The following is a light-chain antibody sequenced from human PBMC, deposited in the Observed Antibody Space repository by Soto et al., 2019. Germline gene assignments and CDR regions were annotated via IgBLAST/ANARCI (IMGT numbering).Light chain of an antibody. J-gene: IGKJ3*01. V-gene: IGKV1-5*03. CDR2: RAS. Sequence: DLQMTQSPSTLSASVGDRVTITCRASQSINSWLAWYQQKPGKAPKLLIYRASTLEGGVPSRFSGSGSGTEFILTISSLQPDDFSTYYCQHYDSYSGTFGPGTKVDIK. CDR3: QHYDSYSGT. CDR1: QSINSW.